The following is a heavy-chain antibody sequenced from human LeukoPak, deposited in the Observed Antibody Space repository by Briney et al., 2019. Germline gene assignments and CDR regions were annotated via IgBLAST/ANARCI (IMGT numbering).Heavy chain of an antibody. Sequence: AGGPLRLSCVASGFTFSSYWMHWVRQDPRKGLVWVSRINGDGRNINYADSVRGRLTISRDNAKNSLYLQMNSLRVEDTAVYYCARDLRNHDLWSGGAFDIWGQGTMVTVYS. V-gene: IGHV3-74*01. CDR2: INGDGRNI. CDR3: ARDLRNHDLWSGGAFDI. D-gene: IGHD3-3*01. J-gene: IGHJ3*02. CDR1: GFTFSSYW.